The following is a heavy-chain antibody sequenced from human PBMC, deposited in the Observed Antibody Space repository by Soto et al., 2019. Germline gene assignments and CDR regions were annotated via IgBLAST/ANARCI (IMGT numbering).Heavy chain of an antibody. CDR1: GFTFSSYA. J-gene: IGHJ6*02. Sequence: EVQLLESGGGLVQPGGSLRLSCAASGFTFSSYAMSWVRQAPGKGLEWVSAISGSGGSTYYADSVKGRFTISRDNSKNTLYLQMNSLRVEDTAVYYCAKEEMRTRVPLPGMDVWGQGTTVTVSS. D-gene: IGHD1-1*01. V-gene: IGHV3-23*01. CDR3: AKEEMRTRVPLPGMDV. CDR2: ISGSGGST.